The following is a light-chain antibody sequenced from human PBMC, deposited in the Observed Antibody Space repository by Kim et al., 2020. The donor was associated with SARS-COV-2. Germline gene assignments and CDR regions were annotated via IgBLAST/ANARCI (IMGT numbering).Light chain of an antibody. CDR1: QSINTW. Sequence: GDRVTITCRASQSINTWMAWYQQKPGKAPNLLIYDASSLESGVPSRFSGSGSGTEFTLTISSLQPDDFATYFCQQYNRYPLTFGGGTKGDIK. CDR3: QQYNRYPLT. CDR2: DAS. J-gene: IGKJ4*01. V-gene: IGKV1-5*01.